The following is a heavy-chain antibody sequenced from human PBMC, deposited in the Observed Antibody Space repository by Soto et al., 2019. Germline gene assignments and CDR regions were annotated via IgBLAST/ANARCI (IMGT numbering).Heavy chain of an antibody. V-gene: IGHV4-34*01. Sequence: SETLSLTCAVYGGSCSGYYWSWIRQPPGKGLEWIGEINHSGSTNYNPSLKSRVTISVDTSKNQFSLKLSSVTAADTAVYYCARFYSSFRGNYSYATDVSGPGPTVTV. J-gene: IGHJ6*02. CDR1: GGSCSGYY. CDR3: ARFYSSFRGNYSYATDV. D-gene: IGHD6-6*01. CDR2: INHSGST.